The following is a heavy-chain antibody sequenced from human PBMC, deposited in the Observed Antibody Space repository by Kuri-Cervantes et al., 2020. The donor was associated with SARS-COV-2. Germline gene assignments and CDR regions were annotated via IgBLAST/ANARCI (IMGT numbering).Heavy chain of an antibody. Sequence: ASVKVSCKASGYTFTSYGISWVRQAPGQGLEWMGWISAYNGNTNYAQKLQGRVTMTTDTSTSTAYMELRSLRSDDTAVYYRARGGYFDWLANLYYYYMDVWGKGTTVTVSS. CDR2: ISAYNGNT. CDR1: GYTFTSYG. J-gene: IGHJ6*03. V-gene: IGHV1-18*01. CDR3: ARGGYFDWLANLYYYYMDV. D-gene: IGHD3-9*01.